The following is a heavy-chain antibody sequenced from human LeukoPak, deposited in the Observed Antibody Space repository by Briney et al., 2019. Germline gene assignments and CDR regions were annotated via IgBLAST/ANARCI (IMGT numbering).Heavy chain of an antibody. CDR2: IIPIFGTA. V-gene: IGHV1-69*05. CDR3: ARKYYDSSGYYYYFDY. D-gene: IGHD3-22*01. CDR1: GGTFSSYA. J-gene: IGHJ4*02. Sequence: SVKVSCKASGGTFSSYAISWVRQAPGQGLEWMGGIIPIFGTANYAQKFQGRVTITTDESTSTAYMELSSLRSEGTAVYYCARKYYDSSGYYYYFDYWGQGTLVTVSS.